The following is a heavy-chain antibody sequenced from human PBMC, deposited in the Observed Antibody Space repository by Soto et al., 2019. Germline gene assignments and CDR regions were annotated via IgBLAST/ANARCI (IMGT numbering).Heavy chain of an antibody. CDR3: ARVFDTYYFDS. Sequence: ASVKVSCKASGYTFSTYDIDWVRLATGQGLEWMGSMNPNSGNTEYAQKFQGRVTMTRDTSKSTAYMELNSLRAEDTAVYYCARVFDTYYFDSWGQGNMVTVSS. CDR1: GYTFSTYD. D-gene: IGHD3-9*01. J-gene: IGHJ4*02. V-gene: IGHV1-8*01. CDR2: MNPNSGNT.